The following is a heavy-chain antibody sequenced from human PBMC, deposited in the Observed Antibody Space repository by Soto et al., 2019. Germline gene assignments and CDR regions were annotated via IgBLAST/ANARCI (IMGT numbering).Heavy chain of an antibody. D-gene: IGHD1-1*01. CDR3: ARERDGYNSNDAFDI. J-gene: IGHJ3*02. CDR1: GFTFSSYG. Sequence: GSLRLSCAASGFTFSSYGMHWVHQAPGKGLEWAAVIWYDGSNKYYADSVKGRFTISRDNSKNTLYLQMNSLRAEDTAVYYCARERDGYNSNDAFDIWGQGTMVTVSS. V-gene: IGHV3-33*01. CDR2: IWYDGSNK.